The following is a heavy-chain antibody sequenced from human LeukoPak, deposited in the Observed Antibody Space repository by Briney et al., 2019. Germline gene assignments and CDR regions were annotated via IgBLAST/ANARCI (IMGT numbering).Heavy chain of an antibody. V-gene: IGHV3-15*01. Sequence: KAGGSLRLSCAGSGFTFNNAWMSWVRQAPGKGLEWVGRIKTKTEGGTTEYAAPVIGRFSISRDDSKNTLYLQMDSLKTEDTALYFCCTQKRWEETSPDFWGQGTLVIVSS. D-gene: IGHD1-26*01. CDR1: GFTFNNAW. CDR3: CTQKRWEETSPDF. J-gene: IGHJ4*02. CDR2: IKTKTEGGTT.